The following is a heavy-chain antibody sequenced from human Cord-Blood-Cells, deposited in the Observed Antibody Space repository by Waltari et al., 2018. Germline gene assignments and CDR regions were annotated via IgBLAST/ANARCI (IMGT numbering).Heavy chain of an antibody. CDR3: ASSTGDDAFDI. Sequence: QLQLQESGPGLVKPSETLSLTCTVSGGSISSSSYYWGWIRQPPGKGLEWIWSIYYRGSTYYNPALKRRVTISVDTSKNQFSLKLSSVTAADTAVYYCASSTGDDAFDIWGQGTMVTVSS. J-gene: IGHJ3*02. CDR1: GGSISSSSYY. CDR2: IYYRGST. V-gene: IGHV4-39*01. D-gene: IGHD7-27*01.